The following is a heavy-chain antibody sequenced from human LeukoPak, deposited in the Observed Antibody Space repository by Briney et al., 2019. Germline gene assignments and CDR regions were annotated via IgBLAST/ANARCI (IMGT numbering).Heavy chain of an antibody. Sequence: SETLSLTCAVYGGSFSGYYWSWIRQPPGKGLEWIGEINHSGSTNYNPSLKSRVTISVDTSKNQFSLKLSSVTAADTAVYYCARGGYSRGWFLDYWGQGTLVTVSS. CDR3: ARGGYSRGWFLDY. V-gene: IGHV4-34*01. CDR2: INHSGST. D-gene: IGHD6-19*01. J-gene: IGHJ4*02. CDR1: GGSFSGYY.